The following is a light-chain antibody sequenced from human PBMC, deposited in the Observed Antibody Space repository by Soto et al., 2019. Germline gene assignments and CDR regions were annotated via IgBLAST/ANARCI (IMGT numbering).Light chain of an antibody. Sequence: DIQMTQSPSTLSGSVGDSVTITCRASQDISNNLGWFQQKPGKAPKRLIYAASSLQSGVPSRFSGSGSGTEFTLTISSLQPEDFATYYCLQHTYLWTFGQGTKVDIK. CDR1: QDISNN. CDR3: LQHTYLWT. J-gene: IGKJ1*01. CDR2: AAS. V-gene: IGKV1-17*01.